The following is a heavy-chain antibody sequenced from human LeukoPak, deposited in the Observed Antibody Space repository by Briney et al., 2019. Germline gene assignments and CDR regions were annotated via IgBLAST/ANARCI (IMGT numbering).Heavy chain of an antibody. CDR3: ARARVTTGDYYYYMDV. CDR1: AGSISSYY. CDR2: IYYSGST. D-gene: IGHD4-11*01. Sequence: SETLSLTCTVSAGSISSYYWSWIRQPPGKGLEWIGYIYYSGSTNYNPSLKSRVTISVHTSKNQFSLNLSSVTAADTAVYYCARARVTTGDYYYYMDVWGEGTTVTVSS. V-gene: IGHV4-59*08. J-gene: IGHJ6*03.